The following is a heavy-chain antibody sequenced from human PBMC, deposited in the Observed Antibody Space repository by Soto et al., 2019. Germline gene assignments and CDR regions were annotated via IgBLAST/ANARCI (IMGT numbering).Heavy chain of an antibody. CDR3: ARGVLSSSWYNWFDT. V-gene: IGHV4-34*01. D-gene: IGHD6-13*01. CDR2: INYGGAT. Sequence: SETLCLTLGVDKGPWSGYDGTWIRQSLGGGLEWIGEINYGGATKYNSSRKSRVATSLDTSKSQFSLSLTSVTAADTAVYSCARGVLSSSWYNWFDTWGQGTLVTVSA. J-gene: IGHJ5*02. CDR1: KGPWSGYD.